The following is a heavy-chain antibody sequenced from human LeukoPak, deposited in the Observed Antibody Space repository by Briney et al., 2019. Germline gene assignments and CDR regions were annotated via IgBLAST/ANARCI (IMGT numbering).Heavy chain of an antibody. Sequence: GASVKVSCKASGYTFTIYDINWVRQATGQGLEWMGWMNPNSGNTGYAQKFQGRVTMTRNTSISTAYMELSSLRSEDTAVYYCARDVSPYDSSGYYYDNWFDPWGQGTLVTVSS. CDR1: GYTFTIYD. J-gene: IGHJ5*02. CDR3: ARDVSPYDSSGYYYDNWFDP. V-gene: IGHV1-8*01. CDR2: MNPNSGNT. D-gene: IGHD3-22*01.